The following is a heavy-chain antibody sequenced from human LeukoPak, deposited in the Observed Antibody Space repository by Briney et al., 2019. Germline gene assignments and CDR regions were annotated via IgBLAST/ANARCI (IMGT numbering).Heavy chain of an antibody. J-gene: IGHJ4*02. CDR2: ISATGGST. D-gene: IGHD6-19*01. V-gene: IGHV3-23*01. CDR1: GFTFSSYG. CDR3: AKGRYSSGWRNYFDY. Sequence: GGSLRLSCAASGFTFSSYGITWVRQAPGKGLEWVSTISATGGSTYYADSVKGRFTISRDNSKDTLYLQMNSLRAEDTAVYYCAKGRYSSGWRNYFDYWGQGTLVTVSS.